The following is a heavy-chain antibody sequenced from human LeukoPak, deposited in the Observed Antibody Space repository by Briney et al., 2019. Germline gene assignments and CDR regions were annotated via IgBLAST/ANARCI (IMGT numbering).Heavy chain of an antibody. CDR1: GFRFSGHY. V-gene: IGHV3-11*01. Sequence: GGSLRLSCAASGFRFSGHYMSWIRQAPGKELEWISYITNSGDFVNYADSVKGRFTISRDNAKNSLYLKMNSLRAEDTAVYYCAREARATPDFWGQGTVVTVSS. J-gene: IGHJ4*02. D-gene: IGHD1-26*01. CDR2: ITNSGDFV. CDR3: AREARATPDF.